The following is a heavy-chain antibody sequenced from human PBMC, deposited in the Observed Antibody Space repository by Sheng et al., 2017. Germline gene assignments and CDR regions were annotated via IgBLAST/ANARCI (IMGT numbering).Heavy chain of an antibody. D-gene: IGHD2-21*01. V-gene: IGHV3-11*04. CDR2: INSDGTTI. CDR3: TREFLGYSLDY. Sequence: QVQLVESGGGLVNPRRVPSRLSCAASGFIFSDYYITWIRQAPGKGLEWVSYINSDGTTIYYADSVKGRFTVSRDNAKNSLYLQMDSLRAEDTAVYYCTREFLGYSLDYWGQGTLVTVSS. CDR1: GFIFSDYY. J-gene: IGHJ4*02.